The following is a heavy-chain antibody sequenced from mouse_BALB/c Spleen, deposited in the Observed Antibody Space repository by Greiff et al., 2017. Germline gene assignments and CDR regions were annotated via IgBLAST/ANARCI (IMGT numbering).Heavy chain of an antibody. Sequence: DVKLVESGGGLVQPGGSLRLSCATSGFTFTDYYMSWVRQPPGKALEWLGFIRNKANGYTTEYSASVKGRFTISRDNSQSILYLQMNTLRAEDSATYYCARDGNWDAYFDYWGQGTTLTVSS. CDR2: IRNKANGYTT. J-gene: IGHJ2*01. CDR3: ARDGNWDAYFDY. D-gene: IGHD4-1*01. V-gene: IGHV7-3*02. CDR1: GFTFTDYY.